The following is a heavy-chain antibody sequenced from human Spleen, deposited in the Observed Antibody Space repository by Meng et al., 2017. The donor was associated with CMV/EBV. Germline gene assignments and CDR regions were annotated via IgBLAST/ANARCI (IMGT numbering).Heavy chain of an antibody. CDR3: ATYCTSITCWDY. V-gene: IGHV3-21*01. D-gene: IGHD2-2*01. CDR2: ISSTGDVI. J-gene: IGHJ4*02. Sequence: CAASCIICISYPSCWFRQSPGHGLEWVSSISSTGDVIFYADSVRGRFTIPRDNAKNSLFLQMNSLRAEDTAVYYCATYCTSITCWDYWGQGTLVTVSS. CDR1: CIICISYP.